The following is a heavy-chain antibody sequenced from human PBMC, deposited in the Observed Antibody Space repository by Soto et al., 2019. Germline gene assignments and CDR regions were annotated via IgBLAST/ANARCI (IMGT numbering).Heavy chain of an antibody. CDR2: IGTAGDP. CDR1: GFTFSSYD. V-gene: IGHV3-13*05. Sequence: PGGSLRLSCAASGFTFSSYDMHWVRQATGKGLEWVSAIGTAGDPYYPGSVKGRFTISRENAKNSLYLQMNSLRAGDTAVYYCARAQWVEYCSSTSCYRAYYFDYWGQGTMVTVYS. CDR3: ARAQWVEYCSSTSCYRAYYFDY. D-gene: IGHD2-2*02. J-gene: IGHJ4*02.